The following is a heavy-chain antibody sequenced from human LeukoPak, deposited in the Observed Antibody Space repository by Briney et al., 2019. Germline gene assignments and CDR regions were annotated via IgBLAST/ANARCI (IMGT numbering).Heavy chain of an antibody. J-gene: IGHJ6*03. Sequence: SETLSLTCTVSGGSISNYYWSWIRQPPGKGLEWIGYIYYSGSTNYNPSLKSRVTISVDTSKNQFSLKLSSVTAADTALYYCARVLSHYYYYTDVWGKGTTVTVSS. V-gene: IGHV4-59*01. D-gene: IGHD2-15*01. CDR3: ARVLSHYYYYTDV. CDR1: GGSISNYY. CDR2: IYYSGST.